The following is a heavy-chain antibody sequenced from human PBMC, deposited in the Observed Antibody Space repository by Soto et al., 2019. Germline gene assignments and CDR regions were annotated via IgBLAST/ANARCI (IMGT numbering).Heavy chain of an antibody. CDR1: GGTFSSYA. CDR2: IIPIFGTA. CDR3: ARAGGLAARRGTYYCHGMDV. Sequence: QVQLVQSGAEGKKPGSSVKVSCKASGGTFSSYAISWVRQAPGQGLEWMGGIIPIFGTANYAQKFPGRVTITYDETTRTSCVEVSILRSEDTAVYSCARAGGLAARRGTYYCHGMDVWVQGTTVTVSS. V-gene: IGHV1-69*01. D-gene: IGHD6-6*01. J-gene: IGHJ6*02.